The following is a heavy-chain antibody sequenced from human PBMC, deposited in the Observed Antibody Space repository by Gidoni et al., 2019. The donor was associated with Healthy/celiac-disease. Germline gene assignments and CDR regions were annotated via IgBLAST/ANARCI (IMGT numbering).Heavy chain of an antibody. CDR2: ISGSGGST. J-gene: IGHJ4*02. CDR3: AKAPLLRFLEWLLYFDY. V-gene: IGHV3-23*01. Sequence: EVQLLESGGGLVQPGGSLRLSCAASGFTFSSYAMSWVRQAPGKGLEWVSAISGSGGSTYYADSVKGRFTISRDNSKNTLYLQMNSLRAEDTAVYYCAKAPLLRFLEWLLYFDYWGQGTLVTVSS. D-gene: IGHD3-3*01. CDR1: GFTFSSYA.